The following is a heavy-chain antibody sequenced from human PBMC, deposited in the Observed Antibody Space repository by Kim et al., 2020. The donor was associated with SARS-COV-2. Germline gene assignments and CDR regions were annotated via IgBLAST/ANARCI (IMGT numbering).Heavy chain of an antibody. Sequence: GGSLRLSCAASGFTFSSYAMHWVRQAPGKGLEWVAVISYDGSNKYYADSVKGRFTISRDNSKNTLYLQMNSLRAEDTAVYYCARGSSIAAAGNSFDYWG. V-gene: IGHV3-30-3*01. CDR1: GFTFSSYA. CDR3: ARGSSIAAAGNSFDY. D-gene: IGHD6-13*01. J-gene: IGHJ4*01. CDR2: ISYDGSNK.